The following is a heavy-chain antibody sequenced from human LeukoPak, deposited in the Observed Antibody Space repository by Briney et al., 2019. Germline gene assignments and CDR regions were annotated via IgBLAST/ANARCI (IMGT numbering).Heavy chain of an antibody. Sequence: NASETLSLTCIVSGDSVSSGSFYWSWIRQPPGKGLDWIGYVYYSGSTNYNSSLKSRVTISVDTSKNQFSLKLSSVTAADTAVYYCARVNGDYDWFDPWGQGTLVTVSS. CDR2: VYYSGST. CDR1: GDSVSSGSFY. V-gene: IGHV4-61*01. J-gene: IGHJ5*02. CDR3: ARVNGDYDWFDP. D-gene: IGHD4-17*01.